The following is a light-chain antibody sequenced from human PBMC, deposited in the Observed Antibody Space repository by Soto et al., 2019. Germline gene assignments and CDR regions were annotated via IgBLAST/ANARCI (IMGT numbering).Light chain of an antibody. CDR3: SSYTSSSTPYV. V-gene: IGLV2-14*03. CDR2: DVS. J-gene: IGLJ1*01. CDR1: NSDVGGYTY. Sequence: QSALTQPASVSGSPGQSITISCTGTNSDVGGYTYVSWYQQHPGKAPKLMIYDVSNRPSGVSNRFSGSKSGITASLTISGLQADDEADYYCSSYTSSSTPYVFGTGTKVTVL.